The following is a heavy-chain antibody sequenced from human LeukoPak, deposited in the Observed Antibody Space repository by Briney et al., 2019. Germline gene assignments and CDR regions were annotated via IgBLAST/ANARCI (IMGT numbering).Heavy chain of an antibody. D-gene: IGHD6-19*01. Sequence: ASVTVSCKASGYTFTGYYMHWVRQAPGQGLEWMGWINPNSGGTNYAQKLQGRVTMTRDTSISTAYMELSRLRSDDSAVYYCARGAVAGTSFDYWGQGTLVTVSS. CDR1: GYTFTGYY. CDR2: INPNSGGT. V-gene: IGHV1-2*02. CDR3: ARGAVAGTSFDY. J-gene: IGHJ4*02.